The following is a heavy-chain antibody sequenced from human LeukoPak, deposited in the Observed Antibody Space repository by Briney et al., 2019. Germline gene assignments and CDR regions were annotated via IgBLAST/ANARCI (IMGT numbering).Heavy chain of an antibody. Sequence: ASVKASCKASGYTFTGYYMHWVRQAPGQGLEWMGWINPNSGGTNYAQKFQGRVTMTRDTSISTAYMELSRLRSDDTAVYYCAENYYDSSGYYFDYWGQGTLVTVSS. CDR1: GYTFTGYY. D-gene: IGHD3-22*01. CDR2: INPNSGGT. V-gene: IGHV1-2*02. CDR3: AENYYDSSGYYFDY. J-gene: IGHJ4*02.